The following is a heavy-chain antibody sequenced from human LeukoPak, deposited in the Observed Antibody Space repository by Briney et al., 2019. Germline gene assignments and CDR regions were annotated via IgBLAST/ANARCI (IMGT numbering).Heavy chain of an antibody. CDR3: ARDPEVISIVGATAVSDY. CDR2: INPSGGST. J-gene: IGHJ4*02. D-gene: IGHD1-26*01. V-gene: IGHV1-46*01. Sequence: ASVKVSCKASGYTFTSYYMHWVRQAPGQGLEWMGIINPSGGSTSYAQKFQGRVTMTRDTSTSTVYMELSSLRSEDTAVYYCARDPEVISIVGATAVSDYWGQGTLVTVSS. CDR1: GYTFTSYY.